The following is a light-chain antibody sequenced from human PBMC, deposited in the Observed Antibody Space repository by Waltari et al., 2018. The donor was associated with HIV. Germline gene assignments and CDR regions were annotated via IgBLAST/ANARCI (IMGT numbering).Light chain of an antibody. CDR1: QSLVHSDGNTY. Sequence: DVVMTQSPLSLPVPLGQPASISCRSGQSLVHSDGNTYLSWFHQRPGQSVMRLINRISTRDSGVPDRFSGSKSGTDYTLHINRVEADDVGIYYCMQGTHYPMYTYGQGTKLEIK. V-gene: IGKV2-30*02. CDR2: RIS. J-gene: IGKJ2*01. CDR3: MQGTHYPMYT.